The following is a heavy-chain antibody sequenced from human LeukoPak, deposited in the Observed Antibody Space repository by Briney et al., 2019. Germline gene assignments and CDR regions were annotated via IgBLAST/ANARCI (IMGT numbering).Heavy chain of an antibody. J-gene: IGHJ4*02. V-gene: IGHV1-2*02. Sequence: GASVKVSCKASGYTFTGYYMHWVRQAPGQGLEWMGWINPNSGGTNHAQKFQGRVTMTRDTSISTAYMELSRLRSDDTAVYYCARDRPLDADDYYGFYYFDYWGPGTLVTVSS. CDR2: INPNSGGT. CDR3: ARDRPLDADDYYGFYYFDY. D-gene: IGHD3-10*01. CDR1: GYTFTGYY.